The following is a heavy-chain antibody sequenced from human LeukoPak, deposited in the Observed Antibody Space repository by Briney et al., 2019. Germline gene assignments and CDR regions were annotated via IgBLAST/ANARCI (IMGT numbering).Heavy chain of an antibody. Sequence: ASVKVSCKASGYTFTSYDINWVRQATGQGLEWMGWMNPNSGNTGYAQKFQGRVTMTRDTSTSTVYMELSSLRSEDTAVYYCARSDFWSGYYTHPWGQGTLVTVSS. J-gene: IGHJ5*02. CDR1: GYTFTSYD. V-gene: IGHV1-8*01. CDR3: ARSDFWSGYYTHP. D-gene: IGHD3-3*01. CDR2: MNPNSGNT.